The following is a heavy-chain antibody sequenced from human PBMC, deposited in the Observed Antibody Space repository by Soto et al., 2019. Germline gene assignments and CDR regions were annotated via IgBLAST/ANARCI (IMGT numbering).Heavy chain of an antibody. CDR1: GFTFSSYG. CDR2: IWYDGSNK. V-gene: IGHV3-33*01. D-gene: IGHD3-22*01. CDR3: ASGRYYDSSGYNHFDY. Sequence: GGSLRLSCAASGFTFSSYGMHWVRQAPGKGLEWVAVIWYDGSNKYYADSVKGRFTISRDNSKNTLYLQMNSLRAEDTAVYYCASGRYYDSSGYNHFDYWGQGTLVTVSS. J-gene: IGHJ4*02.